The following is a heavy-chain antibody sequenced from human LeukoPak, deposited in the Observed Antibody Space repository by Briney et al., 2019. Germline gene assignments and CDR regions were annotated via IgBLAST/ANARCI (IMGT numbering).Heavy chain of an antibody. Sequence: GGSLRLSCAASGFTFSSYTMKWVRQAPGKGLEWVSSISSSSSYIYYADSVKGRFTISRDDAKNSLYLQMNSLRAEDTAVCYCAKGRGWEASYYYYYMDVWGKGTTVTISS. CDR1: GFTFSSYT. CDR3: AKGRGWEASYYYYYMDV. J-gene: IGHJ6*03. D-gene: IGHD1-26*01. V-gene: IGHV3-21*01. CDR2: ISSSSSYI.